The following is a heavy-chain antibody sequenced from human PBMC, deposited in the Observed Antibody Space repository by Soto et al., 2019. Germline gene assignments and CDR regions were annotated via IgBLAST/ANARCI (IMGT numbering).Heavy chain of an antibody. J-gene: IGHJ6*02. CDR1: GFTFSSYS. Sequence: PGGSLRLSCAASGFTFSSYSMNWVRQAPGKGLEWVSSISSSSSYIYYADSVKGRFTISRDNAKNSLYLQMNSLRAEDTAVYYCARDLGLTGDPRPYYYYYYGMDVWGQGTTVTVSS. V-gene: IGHV3-21*01. D-gene: IGHD7-27*01. CDR2: ISSSSSYI. CDR3: ARDLGLTGDPRPYYYYYYGMDV.